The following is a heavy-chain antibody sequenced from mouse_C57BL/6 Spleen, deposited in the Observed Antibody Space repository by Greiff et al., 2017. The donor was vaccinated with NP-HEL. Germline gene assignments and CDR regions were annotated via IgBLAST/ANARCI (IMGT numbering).Heavy chain of an antibody. V-gene: IGHV5-6*02. CDR1: GFTFSSYG. J-gene: IGHJ2*01. CDR2: ISSGGSYT. D-gene: IGHD1-1*01. CDR3: ARRYGSSYKYFDY. Sequence: EVKVVESGGDLVKPGGSLKLSCAASGFTFSSYGMSWVRQTPDKRLEWVATISSGGSYTYYPDSVKGRFTISRDNAKNTLYLQMSSLKSEDTAMYYCARRYGSSYKYFDYWGQGTTLTGSS.